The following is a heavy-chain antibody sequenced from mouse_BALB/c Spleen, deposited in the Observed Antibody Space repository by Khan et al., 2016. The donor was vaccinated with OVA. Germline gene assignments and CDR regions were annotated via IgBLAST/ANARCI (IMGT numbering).Heavy chain of an antibody. CDR1: GFTFSSYG. V-gene: IGHV5-6-3*01. CDR2: INSNGGST. CDR3: ARGGITTVVGGYYAMDY. D-gene: IGHD1-1*01. Sequence: EVQLVESGGGLVQPGGSLKLSCAASGFTFSSYGMSWVRQTPDKRLELVATINSNGGSTYYPDSVKGQFTISRDNAKNTPYLQMSSLKSEDTAMYYCARGGITTVVGGYYAMDYWGQGTSVTVSS. J-gene: IGHJ4*01.